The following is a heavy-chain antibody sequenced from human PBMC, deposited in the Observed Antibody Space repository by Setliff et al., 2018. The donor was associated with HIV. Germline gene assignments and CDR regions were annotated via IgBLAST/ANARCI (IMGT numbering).Heavy chain of an antibody. D-gene: IGHD3-3*01. J-gene: IGHJ4*02. CDR1: GGSISSGSYY. Sequence: SETLSLTCTVSGGSISSGSYYWSWIRQPAGKGLEWIGRIYTSGSTNYNPSLKSRVTISVDTSKNQFSLKLSSATAADTAVYYCARSPTNTYYNFWSGYSYFDYWGQGTLVTVSS. V-gene: IGHV4-61*02. CDR2: IYTSGST. CDR3: ARSPTNTYYNFWSGYSYFDY.